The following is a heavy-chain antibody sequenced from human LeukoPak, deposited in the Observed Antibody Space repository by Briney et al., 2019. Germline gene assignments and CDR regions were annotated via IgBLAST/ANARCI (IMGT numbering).Heavy chain of an antibody. CDR2: ISSSSSYI. Sequence: GGSLRLSCAASGFTFSSYSMNWVHQAPGKGLEWVSSISSSSSYIYYADSVKGRFTISRDNAKNSLYLQMNSLRAEDTAVYYCAADIVVVPAAYPRTRGAFDIWGQGTMVTVSS. CDR3: AADIVVVPAAYPRTRGAFDI. J-gene: IGHJ3*02. D-gene: IGHD2-2*01. V-gene: IGHV3-21*01. CDR1: GFTFSSYS.